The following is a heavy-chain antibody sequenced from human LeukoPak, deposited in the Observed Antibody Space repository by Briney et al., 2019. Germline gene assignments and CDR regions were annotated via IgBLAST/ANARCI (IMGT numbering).Heavy chain of an antibody. CDR2: MYTSGST. D-gene: IGHD6-19*01. CDR3: ATAGAVAGPNWFDP. V-gene: IGHV4-61*02. CDR1: GGSISGSSYY. J-gene: IGHJ5*02. Sequence: SETLSLTCTVSGGSISGSSYYWNWIRQPAGKGLEWIGRMYTSGSTNYNPSLKSRVTISVDTSKNQFPLKLSSVTAADTAVYYCATAGAVAGPNWFDPWGQGTLVTVSS.